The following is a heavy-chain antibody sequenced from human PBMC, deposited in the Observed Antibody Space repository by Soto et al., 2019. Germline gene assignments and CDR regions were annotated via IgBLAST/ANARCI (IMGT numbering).Heavy chain of an antibody. D-gene: IGHD3-10*01. CDR1: GFTFSSYA. CDR2: IGVSGDTT. CDR3: AKVRRFGVLRSLY. Sequence: EVQLLESGGGLVQPGGTLRLSCAAAGFTFSSYAMSWVRQAPGKGLEWVSAIGVSGDTTYYADSVKGRFTISRDNSKNTLYLQMGSLRAEETAVYYCAKVRRFGVLRSLYWGQGTLVTVSS. V-gene: IGHV3-23*01. J-gene: IGHJ4*02.